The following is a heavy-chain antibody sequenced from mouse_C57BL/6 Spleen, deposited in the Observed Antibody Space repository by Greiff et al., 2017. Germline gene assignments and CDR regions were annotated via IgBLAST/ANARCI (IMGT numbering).Heavy chain of an antibody. V-gene: IGHV14-2*01. CDR3: ARAEGTCNYDAMDY. CDR1: GFNIKDYY. Sequence: VHVKQSGAELVQPGASVKLSCTASGFNIKDYYMHWVKQRTEQGLEWIGRIDPEDGETKYAPQFQGKATITADTSSNTAYLLLSSLTSEDTAVYYWARAEGTCNYDAMDYWGQGTSVTVSS. CDR2: IDPEDGET. J-gene: IGHJ4*01. D-gene: IGHD2-1*01.